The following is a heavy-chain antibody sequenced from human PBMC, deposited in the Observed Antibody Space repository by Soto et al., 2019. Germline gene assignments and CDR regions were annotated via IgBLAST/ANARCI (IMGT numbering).Heavy chain of an antibody. J-gene: IGHJ6*02. Sequence: AESLKISCNGSGYSFTSYWISWVRQMPGKGLEWMGRIDPSDSYTNYSPSFQGHVTISADKSISTAYLQWSSLKASDTAMYYCARHGDSSGGYYYYGMDVWGQGTTVTAP. CDR3: ARHGDSSGGYYYYGMDV. CDR2: IDPSDSYT. D-gene: IGHD6-19*01. CDR1: GYSFTSYW. V-gene: IGHV5-10-1*01.